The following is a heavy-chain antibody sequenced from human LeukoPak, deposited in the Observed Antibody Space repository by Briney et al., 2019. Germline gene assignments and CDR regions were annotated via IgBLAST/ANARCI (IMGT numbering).Heavy chain of an antibody. V-gene: IGHV4-38-2*02. J-gene: IGHJ6*03. CDR3: ARHDAYYYDSSGYYEGYYYYYYMDV. CDR1: RYSISSGYY. CDR2: IYHSGST. D-gene: IGHD3-22*01. Sequence: SETLSLTCSVSRYSISSGYYWAWIRQPPGKGLEWIGSIYHSGSTNYNPSLKSRVTISVDTSKNQFSLKLSSVTAADTAVYYCARHDAYYYDSSGYYEGYYYYYYMDVWGKGTTVTISS.